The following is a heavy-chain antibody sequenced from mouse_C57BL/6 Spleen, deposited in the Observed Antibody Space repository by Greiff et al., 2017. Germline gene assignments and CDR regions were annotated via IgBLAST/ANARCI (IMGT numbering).Heavy chain of an antibody. CDR3: ERAYGSCYLPFAY. CDR1: GFTFSDYY. V-gene: IGHV5-12*01. J-gene: IGHJ3*01. D-gene: IGHD1-1*01. Sequence: EVKLMESGGGLVQPGGSLKLSCAASGFTFSDYYMYWVRQTPEKRLEWVAYISNGGGSTYYPDTVKGRFTISRDNAKNTLDLQMSRLKSEDTAMYYCERAYGSCYLPFAYWGQGTLVTVSA. CDR2: ISNGGGST.